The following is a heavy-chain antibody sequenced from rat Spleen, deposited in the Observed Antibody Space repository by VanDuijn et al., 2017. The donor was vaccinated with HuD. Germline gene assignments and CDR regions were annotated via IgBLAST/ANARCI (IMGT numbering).Heavy chain of an antibody. CDR2: ISTSGAGT. CDR1: GFTFSNFP. D-gene: IGHD1-4*01. CDR3: TRVDYPGIAHYFDY. J-gene: IGHJ2*01. V-gene: IGHV5-46*01. Sequence: EVQLVESGGGSVQPGRSMKLSCAASGFTFSNFPLAWVRQAPTKGLEWVATISTSGAGTYYRDSVKGRFTISRDNAKNTLYLQMNSLRSEDTATYYCTRVDYPGIAHYFDYWGQGVMVTVSS.